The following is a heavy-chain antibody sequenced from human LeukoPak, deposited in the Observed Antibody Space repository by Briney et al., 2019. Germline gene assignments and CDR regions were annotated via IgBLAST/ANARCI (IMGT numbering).Heavy chain of an antibody. J-gene: IGHJ6*02. CDR2: ISSSSSTI. CDR1: GFTFSSYS. Sequence: GGSLRLSCAASGFTFSSYSMNWVRQAPGKGLEWVSYISSSSSTIYYVDSVKGRFTISRDNAKNSLYLQMNSLRAEDTDVYYCARAIGGSYVYYGMDVWGQGTTVTVSS. CDR3: ARAIGGSYVYYGMDV. V-gene: IGHV3-48*01. D-gene: IGHD2-15*01.